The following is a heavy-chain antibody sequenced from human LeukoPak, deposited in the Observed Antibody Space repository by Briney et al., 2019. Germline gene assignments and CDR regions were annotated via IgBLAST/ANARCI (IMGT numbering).Heavy chain of an antibody. J-gene: IGHJ4*02. Sequence: PGGSLRLSCAASGFTFSSYAMHWVRQAPGKGLEWVAVISYDGSKKYYADSVKGRFTISRDNSKNTLYLQMNSLRAEDTAVYYCARDSLGYCSGGSCYPGYWGQGTLVTVSS. CDR3: ARDSLGYCSGGSCYPGY. CDR2: ISYDGSKK. D-gene: IGHD2-15*01. V-gene: IGHV3-30*04. CDR1: GFTFSSYA.